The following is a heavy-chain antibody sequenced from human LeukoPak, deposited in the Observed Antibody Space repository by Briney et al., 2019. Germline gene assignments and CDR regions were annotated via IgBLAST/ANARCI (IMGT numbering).Heavy chain of an antibody. J-gene: IGHJ4*02. Sequence: GGSLRLSCAASGFTFSSYAMSWVRQAPGKGLEWVSAISGSGGSTYYADSVKGRSTISRDNSKNTLYLQMNSLRAEDTAVYYCAKDYYYDSSGYCFDYWGQGTLVTVSS. V-gene: IGHV3-23*01. CDR2: ISGSGGST. CDR1: GFTFSSYA. CDR3: AKDYYYDSSGYCFDY. D-gene: IGHD3-22*01.